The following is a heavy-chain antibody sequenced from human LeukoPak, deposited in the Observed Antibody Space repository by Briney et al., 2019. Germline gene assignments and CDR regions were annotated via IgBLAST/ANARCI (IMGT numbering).Heavy chain of an antibody. CDR2: VNPDSGGT. D-gene: IGHD3-22*01. CDR3: AIERHYYDSSGYYYDALDY. V-gene: IGHV1-2*06. CDR1: GYTFTNYG. Sequence: ASVKVSCKTSGYTFTNYGLSWVRQAPGQGLEWMGRVNPDSGGTNYAQKFQGRVTMTRDTSISTAYMELSRLRSDDTAVYYCAIERHYYDSSGYYYDALDYWGQGTLVTVSA. J-gene: IGHJ4*02.